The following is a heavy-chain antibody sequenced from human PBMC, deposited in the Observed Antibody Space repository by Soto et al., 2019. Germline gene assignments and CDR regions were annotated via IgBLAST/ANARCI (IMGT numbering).Heavy chain of an antibody. CDR3: ARVRHSSGYGAFGS. Sequence: KSSETLSLTCAVSGYSISSGYYWGWIRQPPGKGLEWIGSFYHSGSTYYNPSLRSRVTISVDTSKNQFSLKLSPVTAADTAVYYCARVRHSSGYGAFGSWGQGTLVTVSS. CDR2: FYHSGST. D-gene: IGHD3-22*01. V-gene: IGHV4-38-2*01. CDR1: GYSISSGYY. J-gene: IGHJ4*02.